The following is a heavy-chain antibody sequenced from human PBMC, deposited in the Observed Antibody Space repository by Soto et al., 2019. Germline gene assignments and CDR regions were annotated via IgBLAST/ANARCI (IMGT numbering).Heavy chain of an antibody. CDR1: GDSISSAPYY. Sequence: QVQLQESGPGLVKPSQSLSLTCTVSGDSISSAPYYWSRIRQHPGKGLEWIGYIYYSGNTHYNPSLKSRAAISVDTSKNQLSLKLNSVTAADTAVYYCAKSYGPTDTWFNPWGQGTLVTVSS. D-gene: IGHD4-17*01. CDR3: AKSYGPTDTWFNP. J-gene: IGHJ5*02. V-gene: IGHV4-31*03. CDR2: IYYSGNT.